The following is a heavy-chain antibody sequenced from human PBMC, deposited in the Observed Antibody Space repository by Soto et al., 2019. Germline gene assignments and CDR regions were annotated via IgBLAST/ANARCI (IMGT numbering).Heavy chain of an antibody. Sequence: GGSLRLSCAASGFTFSSYSMNWVRQAPGKGLEWVSYISSSSSTIYYADSVKGRFTISRDNAKNSLYLQMNSLRAEDTAVYYCARDRGEDYYDSSGYSFQHWGQGTLVTVSS. D-gene: IGHD3-22*01. V-gene: IGHV3-48*01. CDR3: ARDRGEDYYDSSGYSFQH. CDR2: ISSSSSTI. J-gene: IGHJ1*01. CDR1: GFTFSSYS.